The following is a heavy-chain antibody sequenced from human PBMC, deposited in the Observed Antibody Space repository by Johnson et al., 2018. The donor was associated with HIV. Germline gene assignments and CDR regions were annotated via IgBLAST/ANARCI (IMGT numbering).Heavy chain of an antibody. CDR1: GFTFSNYG. J-gene: IGHJ3*02. Sequence: VQLVESGGGVVQPGRSLRLSCAATGFTFSNYGMHWVRQAPDKGLAWVAVITFEGSDKYYADSVKGRVTISRDDSKNTLYLRLNSLRPEDSAVYYCAREQATLWFRASGAAFNIWGQGTTVTVSS. V-gene: IGHV3-30*03. CDR2: ITFEGSDK. CDR3: AREQATLWFRASGAAFNI. D-gene: IGHD3-10*01.